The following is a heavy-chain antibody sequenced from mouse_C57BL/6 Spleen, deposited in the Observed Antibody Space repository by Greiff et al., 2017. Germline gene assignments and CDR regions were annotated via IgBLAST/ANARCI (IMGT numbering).Heavy chain of an antibody. D-gene: IGHD1-1*01. J-gene: IGHJ2*01. CDR1: GYTFTSYN. CDR3: ARIYYGSSSLYYFDY. CDR2: IYPGNGDT. V-gene: IGHV1-12*01. Sequence: SGAELVRPGASVKMSCKASGYTFTSYNMHWVKQTPRQGLEWIGAIYPGNGDTSYNQKFKGKATLTVDKSSSTAYMQLSSLTSEDSAVYFCARIYYGSSSLYYFDYWGQGTTLTVSS.